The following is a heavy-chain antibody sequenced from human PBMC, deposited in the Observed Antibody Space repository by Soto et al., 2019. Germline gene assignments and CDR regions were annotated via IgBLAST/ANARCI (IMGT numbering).Heavy chain of an antibody. Sequence: EVQVVESGGGFIQPGGSLRLSCAASGFTVSSNYMTWVRQAPGKGLEWVSILWSAGLTYYADSVKGRFTISRDNSKNTLYLQMTSLRAEDSAVYYCARELPPDLWGQGTLVTVSS. J-gene: IGHJ5*02. CDR1: GFTVSSNY. CDR3: ARELPPDL. D-gene: IGHD2-15*01. V-gene: IGHV3-53*01. CDR2: LWSAGLT.